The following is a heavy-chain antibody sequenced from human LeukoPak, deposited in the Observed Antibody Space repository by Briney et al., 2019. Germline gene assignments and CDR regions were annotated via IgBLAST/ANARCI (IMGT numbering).Heavy chain of an antibody. CDR2: IYSGAST. V-gene: IGHV3-66*01. D-gene: IGHD1-26*01. CDR1: GFTVSSNY. CDR3: ARDLVGATNY. J-gene: IGHJ4*02. Sequence: PGGSLRLSCAASGFTVSSNYMSCVPQAPGKGLEWVSVIYSGASTYYADSVKGRFTISRDNSKNTLYLQMNSLRAEDTAVYYCARDLVGATNYWGQGTLVTVSS.